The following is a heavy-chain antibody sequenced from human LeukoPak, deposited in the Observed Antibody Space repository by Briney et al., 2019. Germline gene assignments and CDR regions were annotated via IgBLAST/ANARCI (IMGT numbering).Heavy chain of an antibody. CDR1: GGTFSSYA. CDR2: IIPILGIA. V-gene: IGHV1-69*04. J-gene: IGHJ4*02. CDR3: ASGDYDILTGKAPQLDY. D-gene: IGHD3-9*01. Sequence: VASVKVSCKASGGTFSSYAISWVRQAPGQGLEWMGRIIPILGIANYAQKFQGRVTITADKSTSTAYMELSSLRSEDTAVYYCASGDYDILTGKAPQLDYWGQGTLVTVSS.